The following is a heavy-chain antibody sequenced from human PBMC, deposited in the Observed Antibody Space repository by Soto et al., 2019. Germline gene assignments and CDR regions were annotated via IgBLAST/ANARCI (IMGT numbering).Heavy chain of an antibody. Sequence: GGSLRLSCAAAGFTFSRYWMNWVRQAPGKGLEWVANIKQDGTEKNYVDSVKGRFTISRDNARNSLYLQMDSLRAEDTAVYFCARGDTPMITGMDSFDIWGQGTMVTVSS. D-gene: IGHD5-18*01. CDR2: IKQDGTEK. V-gene: IGHV3-7*01. J-gene: IGHJ3*02. CDR1: GFTFSRYW. CDR3: ARGDTPMITGMDSFDI.